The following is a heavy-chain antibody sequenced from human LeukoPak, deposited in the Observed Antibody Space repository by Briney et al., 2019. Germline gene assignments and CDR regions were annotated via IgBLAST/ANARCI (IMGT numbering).Heavy chain of an antibody. CDR2: IRYDGSNK. J-gene: IGHJ1*01. CDR1: GFTFSSYG. CDR3: AKDRYCSSTSCYLHFQH. D-gene: IGHD2-2*01. V-gene: IGHV3-30*02. Sequence: GGALRLSCAGSGFTFSSYGMHWVRQAPGKGLEGGGFIRYDGSNKYYADSVKGRFTISRDNSKNTLYLQMNSLRAEDTAVYYCAKDRYCSSTSCYLHFQHWGQGTLVTVSS.